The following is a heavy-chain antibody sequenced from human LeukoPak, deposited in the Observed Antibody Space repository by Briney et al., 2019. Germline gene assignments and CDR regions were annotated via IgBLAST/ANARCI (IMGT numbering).Heavy chain of an antibody. Sequence: SETLSLTCTVSGGSIGSYYWSWIRQPPGKGLEWIGYIYYSGSTNYNPSLKSRVTISVDTSKNQFSLKLSSVTAADTAVYYCARDYDSSDYGMDVWGQGTTVTVSS. D-gene: IGHD3-22*01. V-gene: IGHV4-59*01. CDR2: IYYSGST. J-gene: IGHJ6*02. CDR3: ARDYDSSDYGMDV. CDR1: GGSIGSYY.